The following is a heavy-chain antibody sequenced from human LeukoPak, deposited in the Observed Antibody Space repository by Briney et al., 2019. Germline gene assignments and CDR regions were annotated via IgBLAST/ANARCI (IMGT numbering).Heavy chain of an antibody. CDR2: IYYSGST. CDR1: GGSISSSSYY. D-gene: IGHD6-13*01. Sequence: SETLSLTCTVSGGSISSSSYYWGWIRQLPGKGLEWIGSIYYSGSTYYNPSLKSRVTISVDTSKNQFSLKLSSVTAADTAVYYCARRSSQYSSSWYGFDPWGQGTLVTVSS. J-gene: IGHJ5*02. CDR3: ARRSSQYSSSWYGFDP. V-gene: IGHV4-39*01.